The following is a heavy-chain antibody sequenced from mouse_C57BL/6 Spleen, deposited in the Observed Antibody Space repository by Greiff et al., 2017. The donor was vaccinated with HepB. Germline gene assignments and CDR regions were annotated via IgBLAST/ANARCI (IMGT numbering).Heavy chain of an antibody. CDR1: GFTFSDYG. Sequence: EVQLMESGGGLVKPGGSLKLSCAASGFTFSDYGMHWVRQAPEKGLEWVAYISSGSSTIYYADTVKGRFTISRDNAKNTLFLQMTSLRSEDTAMYYCARSSSYGGYAMDYWGQGTSVTVSS. CDR2: ISSGSSTI. D-gene: IGHD1-1*01. J-gene: IGHJ4*01. CDR3: ARSSSYGGYAMDY. V-gene: IGHV5-17*01.